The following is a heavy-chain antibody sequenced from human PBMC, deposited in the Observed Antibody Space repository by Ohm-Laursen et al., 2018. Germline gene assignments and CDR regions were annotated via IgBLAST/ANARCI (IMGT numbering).Heavy chain of an antibody. D-gene: IGHD3-22*01. CDR3: ARHDSSDSPSHYYYYTMDV. Sequence: SLKLSCAASGFTFIDYDMSWIRQTPGKGLEWLSYITSGGGIIYSADSVKGRFTISRDNDEDTLYLQMNGLRAEDTAIYYCARHDSSDSPSHYYYYTMDVWGQGTTVTVSS. J-gene: IGHJ6*02. CDR1: GFTFIDYD. V-gene: IGHV3-11*01. CDR2: ITSGGGII.